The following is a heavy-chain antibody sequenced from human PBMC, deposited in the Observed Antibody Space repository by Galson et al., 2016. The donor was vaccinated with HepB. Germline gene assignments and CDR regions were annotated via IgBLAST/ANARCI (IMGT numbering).Heavy chain of an antibody. CDR1: GDSVSDNSAT. D-gene: IGHD6-6*01. V-gene: IGHV6-1*01. CDR3: ARESTAARPFDC. CDR2: IKYRSKWSE. Sequence: CAISGDSVSDNSATWNWIRQSPSRGLEWLGKIKYRSKWSEDYALSVKGRITITADASKNHFSLHLQSVTPEDTAVYYCARESTAARPFDCWGQGALVTVSS. J-gene: IGHJ4*02.